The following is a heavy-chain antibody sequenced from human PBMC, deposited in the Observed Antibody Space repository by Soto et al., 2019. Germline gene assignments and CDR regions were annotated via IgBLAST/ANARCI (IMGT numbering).Heavy chain of an antibody. J-gene: IGHJ3*02. V-gene: IGHV3-33*01. CDR3: ARPSDTAMAQDAFDI. Sequence: QVQLVESGGGVVQPGRSLRLSCAASGFTFSSYGMYWVRQAPGKGLESVAVIWYDGSNKYYADSVKGRFTISRDYSKNILYLQMNSLRAEDTAVYYCARPSDTAMAQDAFDIWGQGTMVTVSS. CDR1: GFTFSSYG. CDR2: IWYDGSNK. D-gene: IGHD5-18*01.